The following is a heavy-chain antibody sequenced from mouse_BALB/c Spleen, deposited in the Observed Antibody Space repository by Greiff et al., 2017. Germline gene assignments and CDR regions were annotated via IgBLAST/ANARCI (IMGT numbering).Heavy chain of an antibody. D-gene: IGHD1-1*01. CDR3: ASSYYEYYYAMDY. V-gene: IGHV5-4*02. CDR2: ISDGGSYT. CDR1: GFTFSDYY. J-gene: IGHJ4*01. Sequence: EVKLVESGGGLVKPGGSLKLSCAASGFTFSDYYMYWVRQTPEKRLEWVATISDGGSYTYYPDSVKGRFTISRDNAKNNLYLQMSSLKSEDTAMYYCASSYYEYYYAMDYWGQGTSVTVSS.